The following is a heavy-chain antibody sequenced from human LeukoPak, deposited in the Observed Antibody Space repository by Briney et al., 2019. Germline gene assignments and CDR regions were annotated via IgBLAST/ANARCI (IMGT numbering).Heavy chain of an antibody. D-gene: IGHD4-17*01. V-gene: IGHV3-53*01. J-gene: IGHJ3*02. CDR2: IYSGSST. Sequence: GGSLRLSCAASGFTVRSNYMSWVRQAPGKGLEWVSLIYSGSSTYYADSVKGRFTISRDNAKNSLYLQMNSLRAEDTAVYYCATGDYGAFDIWGQGTMVTVSS. CDR3: ATGDYGAFDI. CDR1: GFTVRSNY.